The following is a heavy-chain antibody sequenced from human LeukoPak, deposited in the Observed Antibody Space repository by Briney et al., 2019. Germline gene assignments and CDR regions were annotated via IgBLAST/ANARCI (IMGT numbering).Heavy chain of an antibody. D-gene: IGHD3-22*01. CDR1: GGSINNASYH. J-gene: IGHJ4*02. CDR2: IYYNGST. V-gene: IGHV4-39*01. Sequence: PSETLSHTCTVSGGSINNASYHWGWIRQPPGKGLEWIGSIYYNGSTYYSPSLKSRLTISVDTPKNHFSLRLTSVTAADTAVYYCARHYYESSGYWSPPGDYWAQGTLVTVSS. CDR3: ARHYYESSGYWSPPGDY.